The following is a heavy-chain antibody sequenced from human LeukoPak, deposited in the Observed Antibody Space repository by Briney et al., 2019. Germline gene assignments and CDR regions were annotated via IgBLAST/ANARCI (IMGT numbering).Heavy chain of an antibody. Sequence: ASVKVSCKASGYTFTSYGISWVRQAPGQGLEWMGWISAYNGNTNYAQKLQGRVTMTTDTSTSTAYMELRSLRSDDTAVYYCASYDILTGYFREEYYWGQGTLVTVSS. CDR2: ISAYNGNT. CDR1: GYTFTSYG. J-gene: IGHJ4*02. V-gene: IGHV1-18*01. D-gene: IGHD3-9*01. CDR3: ASYDILTGYFREEYY.